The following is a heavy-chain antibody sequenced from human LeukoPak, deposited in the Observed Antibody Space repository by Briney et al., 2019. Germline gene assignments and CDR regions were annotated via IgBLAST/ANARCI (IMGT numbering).Heavy chain of an antibody. V-gene: IGHV3-48*01. D-gene: IGHD5-24*01. CDR3: ARGPGRWLQLNQVYYFDY. CDR1: GFTFSSYS. CDR2: ISSSSSTI. J-gene: IGHJ4*02. Sequence: GGSLRLSCAASGFTFSSYSMNWVRQAPGKGLEWVSYISSSSSTIYYADSVKGRFTISRDNAKNSLYLQMNSLRAEDTAVYYCARGPGRWLQLNQVYYFDYWGQGTLVTVSS.